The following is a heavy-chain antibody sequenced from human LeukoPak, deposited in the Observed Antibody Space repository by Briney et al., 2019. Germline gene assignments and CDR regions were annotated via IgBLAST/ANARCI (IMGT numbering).Heavy chain of an antibody. CDR2: ISYSGST. CDR3: ATYSGTFYLQFDY. J-gene: IGHJ4*02. Sequence: SETLSLTCTVSGGSISSSAYYWGWIRQPPGKGLEWIGSISYSGSTYHNPSLKSRVTISVDTSKNRFSLKLISVTAADTAVYYCATYSGTFYLQFDYWGQGPLVTVSS. D-gene: IGHD1-26*01. CDR1: GGSISSSAYY. V-gene: IGHV4-39*01.